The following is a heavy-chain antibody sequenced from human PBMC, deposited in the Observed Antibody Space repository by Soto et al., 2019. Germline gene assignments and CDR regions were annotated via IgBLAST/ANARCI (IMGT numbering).Heavy chain of an antibody. CDR1: GFSVRDHY. V-gene: IGHV3-72*01. Sequence: EVQLVESGGGVVQPGGSLRLSCAASGFSVRDHYMDWVRQAPGKGLEWVGLTRNKPEGYTTEHAASVKGRFVISRDDSDNSVYLQMNSLNIEDTAVYYCVREGFFTLDHWGQGILVTVSS. CDR2: TRNKPEGYTT. CDR3: VREGFFTLDH. J-gene: IGHJ4*02.